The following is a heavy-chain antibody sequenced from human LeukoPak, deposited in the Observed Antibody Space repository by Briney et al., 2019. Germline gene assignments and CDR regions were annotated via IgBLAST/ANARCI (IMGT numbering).Heavy chain of an antibody. V-gene: IGHV3-33*06. CDR1: GFSFSTHG. J-gene: IGHJ4*02. CDR3: AKGFSTLWVNYFDD. Sequence: GGSLRLSCVASGFSFSTHGMHWVRQAPGKGLEWVAVIWHDGRSIYNEDSVKGRFTISRDTSENTEYLQMNSLRAEDTAVYYCAKGFSTLWVNYFDDWGQGTPVTVSS. CDR2: IWHDGRSI. D-gene: IGHD2-21*01.